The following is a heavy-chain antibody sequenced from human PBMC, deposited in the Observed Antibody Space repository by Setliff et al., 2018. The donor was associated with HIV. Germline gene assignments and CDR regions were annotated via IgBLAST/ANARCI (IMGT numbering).Heavy chain of an antibody. CDR2: ITGSGRTT. D-gene: IGHD3-22*01. Sequence: HPGGSLRLSCAASGFTFSNYAMSWVRQAPGKGLEWVSAITGSGRTTYYADSVKGRFTISRDNSKNTLSLQMNSLRAEDTAVYYCARPNYYDSSGSFDYWGQGTLVTVSS. V-gene: IGHV3-23*01. J-gene: IGHJ4*02. CDR3: ARPNYYDSSGSFDY. CDR1: GFTFSNYA.